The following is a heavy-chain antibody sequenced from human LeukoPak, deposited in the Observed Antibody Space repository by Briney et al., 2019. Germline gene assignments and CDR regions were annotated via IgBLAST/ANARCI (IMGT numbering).Heavy chain of an antibody. J-gene: IGHJ4*02. CDR2: ISSDGTTI. CDR3: AKDNEEGYGDYGSLKY. CDR1: GFTFSSYS. V-gene: IGHV3-48*04. Sequence: GGSLRLSCAASGFTFSSYSMNWVRQAPGKGLEWVSYISSDGTTIYYADSVGGRFTISRDNAKNSLYLQMNNLRAEDTAMHYCAKDNEEGYGDYGSLKYWGQGTLVTVSS. D-gene: IGHD4-17*01.